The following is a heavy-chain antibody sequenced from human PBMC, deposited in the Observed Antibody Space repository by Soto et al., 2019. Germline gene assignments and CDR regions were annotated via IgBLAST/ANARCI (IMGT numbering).Heavy chain of an antibody. CDR1: GFTFSSYG. D-gene: IGHD2-15*01. J-gene: IGHJ6*02. V-gene: IGHV3-30*03. CDR2: ISYDGSNK. Sequence: PGGSLRLSCAASGFTFSSYGMHWVRQAPGKGLEWVAVISYDGSNKYYADSVKGRFTISRDNSKNTLYLQMNSLRAEDTAVYYCARDHRYCSGSSCRPYYYYYGMDVWGQGTTVTVSS. CDR3: ARDHRYCSGSSCRPYYYYYGMDV.